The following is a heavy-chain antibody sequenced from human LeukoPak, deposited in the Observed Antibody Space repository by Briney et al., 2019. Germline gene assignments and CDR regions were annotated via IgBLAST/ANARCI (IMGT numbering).Heavy chain of an antibody. J-gene: IGHJ6*02. CDR1: GFSVTSFD. D-gene: IGHD6-6*01. CDR2: VGTNDDT. CDR3: TREWRGIASHYHGMDV. V-gene: IGHV3-13*01. Sequence: GGSLRLSCFASGFSVTSFDMYWVRQAAGRGLERVSAVGTNDDTYYLGSVKGRFIISRENAKNSFSLQMNNLRVEDTAVYYCTREWRGIASHYHGMDVWGQGTTVTVSS.